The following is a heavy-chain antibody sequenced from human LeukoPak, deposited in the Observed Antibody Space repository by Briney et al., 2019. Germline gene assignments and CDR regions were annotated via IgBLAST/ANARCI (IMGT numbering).Heavy chain of an antibody. CDR1: GFTFSSYD. D-gene: IGHD3-3*01. CDR3: AKDSKYDCWSGYYYFDY. J-gene: IGHJ4*02. V-gene: IGHV3-30*18. CDR2: ISYDGSNK. Sequence: GRSLRLSCAASGFTFSSYDMHWVRQAPGKGLEWVAVISYDGSNKYYADVVRGRFTICRDNYKNTLYLPMNSLRAEDRAVYYCAKDSKYDCWSGYYYFDYWGQRTLVTLSS.